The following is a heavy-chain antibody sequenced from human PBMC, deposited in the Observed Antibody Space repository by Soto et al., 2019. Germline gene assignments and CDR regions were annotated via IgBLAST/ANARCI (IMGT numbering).Heavy chain of an antibody. CDR1: GFTFSSYG. V-gene: IGHV3-33*01. Sequence: PGGSLRLSCAASGFTFSSYGMHWVRQAPGKGLEWVAVIWYDGSNKYYADSVKGRFTISRDNSKNTLYLQMNSLRAEDTAVYYCARDTSYYDSSGYYVVWGQGTTVTVSS. CDR2: IWYDGSNK. J-gene: IGHJ6*02. D-gene: IGHD3-22*01. CDR3: ARDTSYYDSSGYYVV.